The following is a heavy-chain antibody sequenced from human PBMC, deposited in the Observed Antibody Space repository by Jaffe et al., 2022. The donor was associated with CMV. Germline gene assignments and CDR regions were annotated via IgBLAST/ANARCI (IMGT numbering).Heavy chain of an antibody. CDR1: GFTFSNVY. CDR2: IKRKSDGETT. V-gene: IGHV3-15*01. CDR3: TSIWYSGNYY. D-gene: IGHD1-26*01. J-gene: IGHJ4*02. Sequence: EVQLVESGGGLVEPGGSLRLSCAASGFTFSNVYMSWVRQAPGKGLEWVGRIKRKSDGETTDYAAPVKGRFTMSRDDSKSTVYLQMNSLKIEDTAVYYCTSIWYSGNYYWGQGTLVTVSS.